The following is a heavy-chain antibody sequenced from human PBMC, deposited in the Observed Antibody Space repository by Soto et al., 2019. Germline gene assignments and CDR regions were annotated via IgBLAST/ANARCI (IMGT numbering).Heavy chain of an antibody. V-gene: IGHV1-24*01. CDR2: FNPNSGKT. J-gene: IGHJ5*02. Sequence: GATAELSCKESGSAIVSRYRKWVQQENGKGLEWMGIFNPNSGKTNYAQKFQGRVTMTEDTSTDTAYMELSSLRSEDTAVYYCATLTNVYSYGLFDPWGQGTLVTVSS. D-gene: IGHD5-18*01. CDR3: ATLTNVYSYGLFDP. CDR1: GSAIVSRY.